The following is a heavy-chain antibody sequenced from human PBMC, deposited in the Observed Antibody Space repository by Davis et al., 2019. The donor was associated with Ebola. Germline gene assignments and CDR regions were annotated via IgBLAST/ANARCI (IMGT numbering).Heavy chain of an antibody. CDR2: IRGKTYGATT. Sequence: GGSLRLSCTTSGFTFSNYDIHWVRQPPGGGLEWVGFIRGKTYGATTHYAASLKGRFTISRDDLKSVAYLQVNSLRAEDSAKYFCARGRNAYYFDSCGQGTLVTVSS. CDR1: GFTFSNYD. D-gene: IGHD1-26*01. V-gene: IGHV3-49*04. J-gene: IGHJ5*01. CDR3: ARGRNAYYFDS.